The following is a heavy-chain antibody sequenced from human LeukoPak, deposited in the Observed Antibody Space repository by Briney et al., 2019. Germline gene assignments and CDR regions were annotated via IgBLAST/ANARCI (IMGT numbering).Heavy chain of an antibody. V-gene: IGHV4-39*07. CDR2: VYYSGST. CDR3: ARVGFDP. CDR1: GGSITSSSYY. Sequence: SETLSLTCTVSGGSITSSSYYWGWIRQPPGKGLEWIGSVYYSGSTYYNPSLKSRVTISVDTSKNQFSLKLSSVTAADTAVYYCARVGFDPWGQGTLVTVSS. J-gene: IGHJ5*02.